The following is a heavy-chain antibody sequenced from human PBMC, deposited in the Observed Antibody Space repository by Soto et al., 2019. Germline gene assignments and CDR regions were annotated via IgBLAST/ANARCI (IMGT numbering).Heavy chain of an antibody. V-gene: IGHV3-53*01. Sequence: EVQLVESGGGLIQPGGSLRLSCAVSGFTVSNNYMSWVRQAPGKGLEGVSVIYSGGYTAYGDSVKGRFTISRDNSKNTLSLQMKTRRAAAPAVFYWATQPGGGGYWGQGTLVTVSS. CDR3: ATQPGGGGY. CDR2: IYSGGYT. J-gene: IGHJ4*02. CDR1: GFTVSNNY. D-gene: IGHD2-2*01.